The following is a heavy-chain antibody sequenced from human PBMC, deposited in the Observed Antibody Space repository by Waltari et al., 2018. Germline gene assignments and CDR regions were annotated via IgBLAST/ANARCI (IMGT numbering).Heavy chain of an antibody. CDR2: ITHSGST. CDR1: GGSFNFYY. D-gene: IGHD2-21*01. Sequence: QVLLQQWGAGLLKPSETLSLTCAVYGGSFNFYYWSWIRQPPGEGLEWIGEITHSGSTNYNPSRKSRVSISVDTPNNQCSLKLTSVTAADTAAYNCARRGYCGIDCYSNYFDFWGQGTLVTVSS. CDR3: ARRGYCGIDCYSNYFDF. V-gene: IGHV4-34*01. J-gene: IGHJ4*02.